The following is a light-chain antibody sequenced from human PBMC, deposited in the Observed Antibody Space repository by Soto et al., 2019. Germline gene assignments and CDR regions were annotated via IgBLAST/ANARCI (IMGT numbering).Light chain of an antibody. Sequence: QSVLTQPPSVSGSPGQSVTISCTWISSNIGAGYDVHWYQQLPGTAPKLLIYANGNRPSGFPDRFSGSKSGTSASLAITGLQADDEADYYCQSYDRSLSGYVLGTGTKVTVL. CDR2: ANG. V-gene: IGLV1-40*01. CDR1: SSNIGAGYD. CDR3: QSYDRSLSGYV. J-gene: IGLJ1*01.